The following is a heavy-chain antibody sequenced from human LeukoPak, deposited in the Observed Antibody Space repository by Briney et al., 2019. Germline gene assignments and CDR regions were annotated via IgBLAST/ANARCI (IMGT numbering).Heavy chain of an antibody. CDR3: AKGNAPFTTTPFDY. J-gene: IGHJ4*02. CDR1: GFTFSSYS. D-gene: IGHD1-1*01. Sequence: GGSLRLSCAASGFTFSSYSMNWVRQAPGKGLEWVSAISGSGGSTYYADSVKGRFTISRDNSKNTLYLQMNSLRAEDTAVYYCAKGNAPFTTTPFDYWGQGALVTVSS. V-gene: IGHV3-23*01. CDR2: ISGSGGST.